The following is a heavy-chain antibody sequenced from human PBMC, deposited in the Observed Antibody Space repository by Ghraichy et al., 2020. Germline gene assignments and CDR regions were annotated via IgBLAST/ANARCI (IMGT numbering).Heavy chain of an antibody. CDR1: GGSISSYY. J-gene: IGHJ4*02. V-gene: IGHV4-4*09. D-gene: IGHD6-19*01. Sequence: SETLSLTCTVSGGSISSYYWSWIRQPPGKGLEWIGYIYTSGSTNYNPSLKSRVTISVDTSKNQFSLKLSSVTAADTAVYYCARHSSGWYEDYWGQGTLVTVSS. CDR2: IYTSGST. CDR3: ARHSSGWYEDY.